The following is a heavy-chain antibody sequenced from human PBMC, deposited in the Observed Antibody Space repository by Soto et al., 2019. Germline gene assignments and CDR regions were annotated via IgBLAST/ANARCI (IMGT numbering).Heavy chain of an antibody. J-gene: IGHJ4*02. CDR2: NSYSGST. CDR1: GGSISSGDYY. V-gene: IGHV4-30-4*01. CDR3: ARLADVPMALSFDY. Sequence: SETLSLTCTVSGGSISSGDYYWSWIRQSPGRGLEWIGYNSYSGSTYYNPSLKSRATISVDTSKNQFSLRLSSVTAADTAVYYCARLADVPMALSFDYWGQGTLVTVSS. D-gene: IGHD3-10*01.